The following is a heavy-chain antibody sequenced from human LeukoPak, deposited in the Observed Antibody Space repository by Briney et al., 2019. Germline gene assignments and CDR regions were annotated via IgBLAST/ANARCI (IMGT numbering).Heavy chain of an antibody. J-gene: IGHJ4*02. V-gene: IGHV3-23*01. CDR2: ISGGGDWT. Sequence: GGSLRLSCAASGFTVSGYAMSLVRQAPGKGLELVSAISGGGDWTNYAESVKGRLTISRDNSKTTLYLQMNSLRPEDTAVFYCAKAYSGWYFDYWGQGTLVTVSS. CDR3: AKAYSGWYFDY. D-gene: IGHD6-19*01. CDR1: GFTVSGYA.